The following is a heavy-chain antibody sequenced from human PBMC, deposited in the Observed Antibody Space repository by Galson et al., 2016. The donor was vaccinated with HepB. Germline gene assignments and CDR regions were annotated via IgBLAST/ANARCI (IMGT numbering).Heavy chain of an antibody. CDR1: GFIFSSYC. CDR2: ISGTADHT. CDR3: ARLPFPSSSWSNYYFHNMDV. D-gene: IGHD6-13*01. J-gene: IGHJ6*02. Sequence: SLRLSCAASGFIFSSYCMSWVRQAPGKGLEWVSRISGTADHTYYADSVKGRFTISRDSSANTLSLQMSSLSAEDTAVYFCARLPFPSSSWSNYYFHNMDVWGQGTTVTVSS. V-gene: IGHV3-23*01.